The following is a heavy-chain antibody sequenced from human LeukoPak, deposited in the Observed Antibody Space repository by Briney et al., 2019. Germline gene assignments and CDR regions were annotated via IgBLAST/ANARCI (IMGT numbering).Heavy chain of an antibody. CDR1: GYTFTGYY. D-gene: IGHD3-10*01. V-gene: IGHV1-2*02. J-gene: IGHJ4*02. CDR2: INPNSGGT. Sequence: GASVKVSCKASGYTFTGYYMHWVRQAPGQGLEWMGWINPNSGGTNYAQKFQGRVTMTRDTSISTAYMELSRLRSDDTAVYYCARALWFGDVGQSDYWGQGTLVTVSS. CDR3: ARALWFGDVGQSDY.